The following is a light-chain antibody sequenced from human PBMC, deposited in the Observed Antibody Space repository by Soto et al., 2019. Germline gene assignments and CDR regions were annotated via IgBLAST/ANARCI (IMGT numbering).Light chain of an antibody. V-gene: IGLV2-23*01. Sequence: QSALTQPASVSGSPGQSITLSCTGTSSDLGSYNLVSWYQQHPGKAPRLMIYEGSKRPSGISNRFSGSKSGDTASLTISGLQAEDEADYYCCSYAGSSTSWVFGGGTKLTVL. CDR2: EGS. CDR3: CSYAGSSTSWV. CDR1: SSDLGSYNL. J-gene: IGLJ3*02.